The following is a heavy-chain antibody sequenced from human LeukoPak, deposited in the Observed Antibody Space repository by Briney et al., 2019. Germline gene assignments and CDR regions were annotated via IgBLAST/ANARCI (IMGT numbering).Heavy chain of an antibody. J-gene: IGHJ4*02. CDR3: AKPPLYYYDSSGYYYLDY. D-gene: IGHD3-22*01. Sequence: GGSLRLSCAASGFTFSSYAMSWVRQAPGKGLEWVPAISGSGGSTYYADSVKGRFTISRDNSKNTLYLQMNSLRAEDTAVYYCAKPPLYYYDSSGYYYLDYWGQGTLVTVSS. CDR2: ISGSGGST. V-gene: IGHV3-23*01. CDR1: GFTFSSYA.